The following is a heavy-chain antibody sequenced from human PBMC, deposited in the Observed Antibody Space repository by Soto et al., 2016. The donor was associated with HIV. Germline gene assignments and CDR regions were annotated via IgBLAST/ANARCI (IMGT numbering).Heavy chain of an antibody. Sequence: EVQLVQSGAEMRKPGATMKISCKASGYRFTDYYMHWIQQAPGKGPEWMGLVEPEDGQTIYAERFQGRITISADTSTDTGYMELNSLRADDTAIYYCAASEYSSGWFDYWGQGTL. CDR2: VEPEDGQT. J-gene: IGHJ4*02. CDR3: AASEYSSGWFDY. D-gene: IGHD6-19*01. CDR1: GYRFTDYY. V-gene: IGHV1-69-2*01.